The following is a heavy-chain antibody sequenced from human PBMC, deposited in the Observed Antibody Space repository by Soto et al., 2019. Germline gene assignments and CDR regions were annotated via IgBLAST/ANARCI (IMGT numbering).Heavy chain of an antibody. D-gene: IGHD1-26*01. J-gene: IGHJ4*02. CDR2: IIPIFGTA. CDR1: GGTFSSYA. CDR3: ARWGSYHLCDY. V-gene: IGHV1-69*13. Sequence: SVKISFKASGGTFSSYAISWVRQAPGQGLEWMGGIIPIFGTANYAQKFQGRVTITADESTSTAYMELSSLRSDDTAVYYCARWGSYHLCDYWGQGTLVTVSS.